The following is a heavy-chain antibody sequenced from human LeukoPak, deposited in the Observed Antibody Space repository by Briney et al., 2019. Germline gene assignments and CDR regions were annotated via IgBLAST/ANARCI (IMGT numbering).Heavy chain of an antibody. CDR2: IYSGGDT. Sequence: GGSLRLFCAASGLTVSSNYMSWVRQAPGKGLEWVSVIYSGGDTFYADSVKGRFTISRDTSKNTVFLQMNSLRAEDTAVYYCARDLRASTGGGLGSWGQGTLVTVSS. V-gene: IGHV3-53*01. CDR1: GLTVSSNY. J-gene: IGHJ5*02. D-gene: IGHD3-16*01. CDR3: ARDLRASTGGGLGS.